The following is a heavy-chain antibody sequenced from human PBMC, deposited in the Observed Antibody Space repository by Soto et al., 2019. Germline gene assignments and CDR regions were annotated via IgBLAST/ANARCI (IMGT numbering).Heavy chain of an antibody. Sequence: SEPLSLTCAVSGGSISSGGYAWSWIRQPPGKGLEWIGYIYRSGSTYYNPSLKSRVTISVDRSRNQFSLKLSSVTAADTAVYFCATQSYSNSGAYYYYAMDFWGQGTTVTVSS. CDR3: ATQSYSNSGAYYYYAMDF. CDR2: IYRSGST. D-gene: IGHD4-4*01. CDR1: GGSISSGGYA. V-gene: IGHV4-30-2*01. J-gene: IGHJ6*02.